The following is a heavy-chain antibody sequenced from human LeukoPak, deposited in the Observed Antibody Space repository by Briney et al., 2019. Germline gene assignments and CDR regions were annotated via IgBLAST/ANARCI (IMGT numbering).Heavy chain of an antibody. J-gene: IGHJ6*03. D-gene: IGHD5-18*01. Sequence: PSETLSLTCTVSGGSISTYYWSWIRQPAGKGLEWIGRIYSSGNTNYNPSLKSRVTMSVDTSKNQFSLKLSSVTAADTAVYYCARAVRGYSYGSDYYYYMDVWGKGTTVTISS. CDR3: ARAVRGYSYGSDYYYYMDV. CDR2: IYSSGNT. CDR1: GGSISTYY. V-gene: IGHV4-4*07.